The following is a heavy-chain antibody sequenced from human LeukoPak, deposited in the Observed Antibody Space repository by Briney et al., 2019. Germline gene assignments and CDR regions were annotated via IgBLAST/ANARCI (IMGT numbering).Heavy chain of an antibody. D-gene: IGHD3/OR15-3a*01. CDR1: GGSISSYY. Sequence: SETLSLTCTVSGGSISSYYWSWIRQPPGKGLEWIGYIYYSGGTNYNPSLKSRVTISVDTSKNQFSLKLTSVTAADTAVYYCARQTGSGLFILPGGQGTLVTVSS. CDR3: ARQTGSGLFILP. CDR2: IYYSGGT. V-gene: IGHV4-59*08. J-gene: IGHJ4*02.